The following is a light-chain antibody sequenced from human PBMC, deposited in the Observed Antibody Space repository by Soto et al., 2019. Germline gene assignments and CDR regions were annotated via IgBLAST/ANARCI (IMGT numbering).Light chain of an antibody. CDR1: QSVSSY. Sequence: EIVLTQSPATLSLSPGERATLSCRASQSVSSYLAWYQQKPGQAPRLLMYGATKMATGIPARFSGWGSGTDFTLTIGSLEPEDFAVYYCQQRSNWPLTFGGGTKVEIK. CDR3: QQRSNWPLT. CDR2: GAT. J-gene: IGKJ4*01. V-gene: IGKV3-11*01.